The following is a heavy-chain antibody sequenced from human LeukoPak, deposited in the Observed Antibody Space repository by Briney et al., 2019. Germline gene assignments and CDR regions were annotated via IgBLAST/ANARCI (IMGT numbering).Heavy chain of an antibody. CDR2: ISGSGGST. CDR1: GFTFSNYA. Sequence: GGSLRLSCVASGFTFSNYAMGWVRQAPGKGLEWVSAISGSGGSTYYADSVKGRFTISRDNSKNTLYLQMNSLRAEDTAVYYCAKIIAVAGTDYWGQGTLVTVSS. D-gene: IGHD6-19*01. J-gene: IGHJ4*02. V-gene: IGHV3-23*01. CDR3: AKIIAVAGTDY.